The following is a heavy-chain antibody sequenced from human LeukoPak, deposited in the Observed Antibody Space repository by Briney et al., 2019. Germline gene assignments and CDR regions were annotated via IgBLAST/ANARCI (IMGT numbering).Heavy chain of an antibody. CDR2: INEDGSIT. J-gene: IGHJ6*02. Sequence: PGGSLRLSCAASGFTFSSNWMHWVRQAPGKGLVWVSRINEDGSITNYADSVKGRFTISRDNSKNTLYLQMNSLRVEDTAVYYCAKVSGRIQIWPQPFGDGMDVWGQGTTVTVSS. D-gene: IGHD5-18*01. V-gene: IGHV3-74*01. CDR3: AKVSGRIQIWPQPFGDGMDV. CDR1: GFTFSSNW.